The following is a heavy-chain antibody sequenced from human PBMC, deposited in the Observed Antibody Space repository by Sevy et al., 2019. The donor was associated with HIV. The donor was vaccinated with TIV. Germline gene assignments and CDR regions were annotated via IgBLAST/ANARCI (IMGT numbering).Heavy chain of an antibody. V-gene: IGHV4-61*02. D-gene: IGHD6-19*01. J-gene: IGHJ4*02. CDR3: AGRIAVAAFDY. CDR1: GGSFSSSSYY. CDR2: FYTSGST. Sequence: SETLSLTCTVSGGSFSSSSYYWNWIRQPAGRGLEWIGRFYTSGSTNYNPSLKSRVTMSVDTSKNQFSLKLSSVTAADTAVYYCAGRIAVAAFDYWGQGNLVTVSS.